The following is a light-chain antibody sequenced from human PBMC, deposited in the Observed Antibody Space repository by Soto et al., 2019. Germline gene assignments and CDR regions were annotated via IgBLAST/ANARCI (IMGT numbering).Light chain of an antibody. V-gene: IGLV2-14*03. CDR1: TSDCGAYNF. CDR2: NVY. CDR3: SAYTVSRTYV. J-gene: IGLJ1*01. Sequence: QSGLTQPASGSGSPGQPITISCTGTTSDCGAYNFVSWHQQHPGKAPKLMIYNVYDRPSGSSYRFSGSKSRNTASLTISGLQGEDEADYYCSAYTVSRTYVLGTGTKVTVL.